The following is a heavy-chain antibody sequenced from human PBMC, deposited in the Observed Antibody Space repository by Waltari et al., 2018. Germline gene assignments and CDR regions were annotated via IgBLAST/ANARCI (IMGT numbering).Heavy chain of an antibody. CDR3: AKGQGGRRWYFDY. D-gene: IGHD3-16*01. CDR2: ISPNSIST. J-gene: IGHJ4*02. CDR1: GLSFSTYG. Sequence: EVQLLESGGGLVQPGGPLRLSCTASGLSFSTYGMTWVRQAPGKGLEWVSSISPNSISTYYADSVKGRFTISRDNSKSTVILQLSSLRVEDTAIYYCAKGQGGRRWYFDYWGQGSQVTVSS. V-gene: IGHV3-23*01.